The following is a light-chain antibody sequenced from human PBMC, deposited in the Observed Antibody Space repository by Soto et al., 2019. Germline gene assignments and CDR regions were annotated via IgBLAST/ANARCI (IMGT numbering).Light chain of an antibody. Sequence: EIVMTQSPATLSVSPGERATLSCRASQSVSSNLAWYQQKPGQAPRLLIYGASTRATGIPARLSGSGSGTEFTLTISSLQSEDFAVYYCQQYNNWPPSTFGGGTKVDIK. J-gene: IGKJ4*01. CDR3: QQYNNWPPST. CDR2: GAS. V-gene: IGKV3-15*01. CDR1: QSVSSN.